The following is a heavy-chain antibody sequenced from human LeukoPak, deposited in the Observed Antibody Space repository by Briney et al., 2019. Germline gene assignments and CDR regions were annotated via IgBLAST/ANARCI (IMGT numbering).Heavy chain of an antibody. J-gene: IGHJ6*03. CDR3: ARGVSPIGYYYYMDV. V-gene: IGHV1-2*02. Sequence: GASVKVSCKASGYTFTGYYMHWVRQAPGQGLEWMGWINPNSGGTNYAQKFQGRVTMTRDTSISTAYMELSRLRSDDTAVYYCARGVSPIGYYYYMDVWGKGTTVTISS. CDR1: GYTFTGYY. CDR2: INPNSGGT. D-gene: IGHD3-16*01.